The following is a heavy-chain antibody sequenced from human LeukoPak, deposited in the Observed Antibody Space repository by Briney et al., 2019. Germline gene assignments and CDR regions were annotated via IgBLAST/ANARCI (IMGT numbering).Heavy chain of an antibody. CDR2: INHSGST. CDR1: GGSFSGYY. J-gene: IGHJ4*02. Sequence: PSETLSLTCAVYGGSFSGYYWSWIRQPPGKGLEWIGEINHSGSTNYNPSLKSRVTISVGTSKNQFSLKLSSVTAADTAAYYCARLGSYFDYWGQGTLVTVSS. V-gene: IGHV4-34*01. D-gene: IGHD1-14*01. CDR3: ARLGSYFDY.